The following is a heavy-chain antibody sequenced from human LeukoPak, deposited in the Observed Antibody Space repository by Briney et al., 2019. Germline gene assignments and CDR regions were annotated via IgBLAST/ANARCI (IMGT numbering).Heavy chain of an antibody. CDR2: IYSGGST. D-gene: IGHD1-26*01. J-gene: IGHJ5*02. Sequence: GGSLRLSCAASGFTVSSNYMSWVRQAPGKGLEWVSVIYSGGSTYYADSVKGRFTIPRDNSKNTLYLQMNSLRAEDTAVYYCARDRGSGSYDNWFDPWGQGTLVTVSS. V-gene: IGHV3-53*05. CDR3: ARDRGSGSYDNWFDP. CDR1: GFTVSSNY.